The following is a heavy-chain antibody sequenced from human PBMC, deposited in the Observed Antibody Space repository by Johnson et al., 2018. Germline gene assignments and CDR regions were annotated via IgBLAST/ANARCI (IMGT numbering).Heavy chain of an antibody. V-gene: IGHV3-23*04. CDR3: AKDRRGYGDYVKYFQH. D-gene: IGHD4-17*01. Sequence: QLVESGGGLVQPGGSLRLSCAASGFTFSSYAMSWVRQAPGKGLEWVSAISGSGGSTYYADPVKGRFTISRDNSKNTLYRQMNSLGAEDTAVYYCAKDRRGYGDYVKYFQHWGQGTLVTVSS. CDR2: ISGSGGST. J-gene: IGHJ1*01. CDR1: GFTFSSYA.